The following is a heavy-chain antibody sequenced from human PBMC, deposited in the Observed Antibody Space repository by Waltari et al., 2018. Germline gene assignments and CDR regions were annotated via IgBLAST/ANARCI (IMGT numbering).Heavy chain of an antibody. D-gene: IGHD3-9*01. J-gene: IGHJ5*02. CDR2: IYYSGST. V-gene: IGHV4-39*01. Sequence: QLQLQESGPGLVKPSETLSLTCTVSGGSISSSSYYWGWIRQPPGQGLEWIGSIYYSGSTYYNPSLKSRVTISVDTSKNQFSLKLSSVTAADTAVYYCAPRYHSYDILTGYSNWFDPWGQGTLVTVSS. CDR1: GGSISSSSYY. CDR3: APRYHSYDILTGYSNWFDP.